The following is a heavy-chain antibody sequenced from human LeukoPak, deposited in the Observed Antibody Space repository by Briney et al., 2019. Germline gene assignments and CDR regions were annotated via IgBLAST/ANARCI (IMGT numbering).Heavy chain of an antibody. CDR3: ARVWELSDAFDI. Sequence: SETLSLTCTVSGGSISSSSNYWGWIRQPPGKGLEWIGSIYYSGTTYYNPSLKSRVTISVDTSKNQFSLKLSSVTAADTAVYYCARVWELSDAFDIWGQGTMVTVSS. CDR1: GGSISSSSNY. D-gene: IGHD1-26*01. CDR2: IYYSGTT. J-gene: IGHJ3*02. V-gene: IGHV4-39*01.